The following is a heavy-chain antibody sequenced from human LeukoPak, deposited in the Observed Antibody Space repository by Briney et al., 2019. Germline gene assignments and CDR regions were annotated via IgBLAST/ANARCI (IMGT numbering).Heavy chain of an antibody. V-gene: IGHV3-33*01. CDR3: ARDRDDILTGYSLGAFDI. J-gene: IGHJ3*02. D-gene: IGHD3-9*01. Sequence: GGSLRLSCAASGFTFSNYGMHWVRQAPGKGLEWVAVIWFDGSYKYYADSVTGRLTISRDNSKNTLYLQMNSLRAEDTAVYYCARDRDDILTGYSLGAFDIWGQGTMVTVSS. CDR2: IWFDGSYK. CDR1: GFTFSNYG.